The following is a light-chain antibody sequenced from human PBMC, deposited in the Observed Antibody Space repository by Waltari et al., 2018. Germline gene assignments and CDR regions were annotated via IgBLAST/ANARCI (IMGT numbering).Light chain of an antibody. J-gene: IGKJ4*01. V-gene: IGKV3-11*01. Sequence: EIVLTQSPATLSLSPGERATLSCRASQSVSSYLGWYQQKPGQAPRLLIYDASNRATGIPARFRGSGSGTDFTLTISSLEFEDFAVYYCQQRANWPLTFGGGTKVEIK. CDR3: QQRANWPLT. CDR1: QSVSSY. CDR2: DAS.